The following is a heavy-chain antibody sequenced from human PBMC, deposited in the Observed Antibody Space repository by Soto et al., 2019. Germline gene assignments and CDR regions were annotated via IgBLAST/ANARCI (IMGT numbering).Heavy chain of an antibody. CDR2: IKQDGSEK. V-gene: IGHV3-7*05. CDR3: ARGADAGHIYYYYGMDV. Sequence: RGSLRLSCAASGFTFSSYWMSWVRQAPGKGLEWVANIKQDGSEKYYVDSVKGRFTISRDNAKNSLYLQMNSLRAEDTAVYYCARGADAGHIYYYYGMDVWGQGTTVTVSS. CDR1: GFTFSSYW. D-gene: IGHD3-10*01. J-gene: IGHJ6*02.